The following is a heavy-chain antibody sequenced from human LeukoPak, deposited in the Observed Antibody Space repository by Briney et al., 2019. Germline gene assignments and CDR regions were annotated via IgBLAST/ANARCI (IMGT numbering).Heavy chain of an antibody. Sequence: GGSLRLSCAASGFTFSSYGMHWVRQAPGKGLEWVAVISYDGSNKYYADSVKGRFTISRDNSKNTLYLQMNSLRAEDTAVYYCARDGAGGASDYWGQGTLVTVSS. D-gene: IGHD1-26*01. J-gene: IGHJ4*02. CDR3: ARDGAGGASDY. CDR2: ISYDGSNK. CDR1: GFTFSSYG. V-gene: IGHV3-30*19.